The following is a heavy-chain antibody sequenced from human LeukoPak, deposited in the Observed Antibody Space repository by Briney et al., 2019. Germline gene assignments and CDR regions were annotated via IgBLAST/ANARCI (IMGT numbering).Heavy chain of an antibody. V-gene: IGHV4-4*02. CDR2: IHHSEGT. CDR1: GYSISSHNW. CDR3: ARSGGVTMIVVVITTGAFDI. Sequence: PSGTLSLTCAVSGYSISSHNWYSWVRQPPGKGLEWIGEIHHSEGTNYNPSLKSRVTISLDKSKNQISLKLTSVTAADTAVYYCARSGGVTMIVVVITTGAFDIWGQGTMVTVSS. J-gene: IGHJ3*02. D-gene: IGHD3-22*01.